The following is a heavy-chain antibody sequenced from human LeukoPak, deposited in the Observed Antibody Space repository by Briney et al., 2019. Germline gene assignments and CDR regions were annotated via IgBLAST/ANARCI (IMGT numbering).Heavy chain of an antibody. CDR2: SNSRGSTI. V-gene: IGHV3-48*03. CDR1: GFTFSSYE. Sequence: PGGALTLSCAASGFTFSSYEMDWVRQAPGKGLEWVSYSNSRGSTIYYADSVKGRFTISRDNARKSLYLQMNSLRGEDTAVYYCARGPHPYSSGWYHFDYWGQGTLVTVSS. J-gene: IGHJ4*02. D-gene: IGHD6-19*01. CDR3: ARGPHPYSSGWYHFDY.